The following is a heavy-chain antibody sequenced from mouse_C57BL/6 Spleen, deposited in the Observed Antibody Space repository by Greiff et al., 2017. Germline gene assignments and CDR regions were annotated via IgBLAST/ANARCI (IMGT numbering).Heavy chain of an antibody. V-gene: IGHV1-22*01. D-gene: IGHD1-1*01. Sequence: EVQLVESGPELVKPGASVKMSCKASGYTFTDYNMHWVKQSHGKSLEWIGYINPNNGGTSYNQKFKGKATLTVNKSSSTAYMELRSLTSEDSAVYYCARDYYGSSYGDYFDYWGQGTTLTVSS. CDR3: ARDYYGSSYGDYFDY. J-gene: IGHJ2*01. CDR2: INPNNGGT. CDR1: GYTFTDYN.